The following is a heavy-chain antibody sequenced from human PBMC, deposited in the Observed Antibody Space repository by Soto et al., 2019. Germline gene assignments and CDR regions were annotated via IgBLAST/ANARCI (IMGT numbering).Heavy chain of an antibody. D-gene: IGHD5-12*01. CDR2: INSDGTRT. CDR1: GFTFNTYW. Sequence: GGSLRLSCAASGFTFNTYWMHWVRQAPGKGLVWVSRINSDGTRTTYADSVKDRFTISRDNAKNTVYLQMNSLRAEDMAVYYCTTVATNSYNWLDPWGQGTLVTVSS. J-gene: IGHJ5*02. CDR3: TTVATNSYNWLDP. V-gene: IGHV3-74*01.